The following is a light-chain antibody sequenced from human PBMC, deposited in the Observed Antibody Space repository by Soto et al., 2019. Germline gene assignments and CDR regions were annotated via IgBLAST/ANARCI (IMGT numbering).Light chain of an antibody. CDR3: QQYSSYWT. Sequence: DIQMTQSPSSLSASVGDRVTITCQASQNINNYLNWYQQKPGRAPNLLIYKASYLASGVPSRFSGGGSGTEFTLTISSLQPDDFATYYCQQYSSYWTFGQGTKVDIK. CDR2: KAS. CDR1: QNINNY. J-gene: IGKJ1*01. V-gene: IGKV1-5*03.